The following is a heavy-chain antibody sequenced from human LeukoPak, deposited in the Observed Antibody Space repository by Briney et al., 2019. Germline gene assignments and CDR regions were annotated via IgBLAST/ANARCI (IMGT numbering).Heavy chain of an antibody. CDR3: ARDDSGYSYGTFDY. CDR1: GGSISSCY. CDR2: IYTSGSA. V-gene: IGHV4-4*07. J-gene: IGHJ4*02. Sequence: PSETLSLTCTVSGGSISSCYWSWIRQPAGKGLEWIGRIYTSGSANYNPSLKSRVTMSVDTSKNQFSLKLSSVTAADTAVYYCARDDSGYSYGTFDYWGQGTLVTVSS. D-gene: IGHD5-18*01.